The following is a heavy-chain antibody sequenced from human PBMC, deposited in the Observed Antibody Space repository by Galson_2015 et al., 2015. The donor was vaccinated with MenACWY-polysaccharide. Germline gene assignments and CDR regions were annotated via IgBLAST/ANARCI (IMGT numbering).Heavy chain of an antibody. D-gene: IGHD6-13*01. J-gene: IGHJ4*02. CDR1: GFNFSIYV. CDR2: SGSGGGL. CDR3: AKVGPRSSWTMGIDY. Sequence: SLRLSCAASGFNFSIYVMTWVRQAPGRGLEWVSGSGSGGGLYYADSVKGRFTVSRDNSKNTLYLQMNNLRAEDTAVYYCAKVGPRSSWTMGIDYWGQGTLVTVSS. V-gene: IGHV3-23*01.